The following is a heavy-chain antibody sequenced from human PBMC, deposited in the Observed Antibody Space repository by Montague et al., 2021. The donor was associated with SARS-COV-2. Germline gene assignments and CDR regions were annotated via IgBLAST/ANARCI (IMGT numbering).Heavy chain of an antibody. CDR3: ARLKRYFDSSGSPSAFDF. CDR1: GGSITNNIDY. CDR2: IYYTGNT. J-gene: IGHJ3*01. Sequence: SETLSLTCTVSGGSITNNIDYWAWIRQPPGEGLEWIGSIYYTGNTYYNPSLKSRVTIPVVTSKNHFTLKLSSVTAAETAVYYCARLKRYFDSSGSPSAFDFWGQGTKVTVSS. V-gene: IGHV4-39*02. D-gene: IGHD3-22*01.